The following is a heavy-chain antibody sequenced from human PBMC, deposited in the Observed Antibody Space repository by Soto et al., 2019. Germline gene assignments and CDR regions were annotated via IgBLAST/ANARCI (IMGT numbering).Heavy chain of an antibody. CDR1: GFTLSMSA. Sequence: PGGSLRLSCSPSGFTLSMSAVNWVRQAPGKGLKWFSYISDSGDRTYYADSVKGRFTISRDRSKNTVSLQMDSLRAEDTAVYYCAKDRGIIVKAGDAFDVWGQGKKVTGSS. V-gene: IGHV3-23*01. CDR3: AKDRGIIVKAGDAFDV. CDR2: ISDSGDRT. D-gene: IGHD3-16*02. J-gene: IGHJ3*01.